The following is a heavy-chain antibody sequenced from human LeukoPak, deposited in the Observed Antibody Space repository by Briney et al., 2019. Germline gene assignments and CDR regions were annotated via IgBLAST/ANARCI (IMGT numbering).Heavy chain of an antibody. CDR2: IIPIFGTA. CDR3: ANSPFRYSYYRSGYFPHRSYYLDY. J-gene: IGHJ4*02. D-gene: IGHD3-22*01. Sequence: SVKVSCKASGGTFSSYAISWVRQAPGQGIEWMGGIIPIFGTANYAQKFHGRVTITADESTSTAYMELSSLRSGGMVVYYCANSPFRYSYYRSGYFPHRSYYLDYWGQGTLVTVSS. V-gene: IGHV1-69*13. CDR1: GGTFSSYA.